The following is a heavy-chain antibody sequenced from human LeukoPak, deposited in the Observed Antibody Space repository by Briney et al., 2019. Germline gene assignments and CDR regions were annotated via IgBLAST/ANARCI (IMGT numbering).Heavy chain of an antibody. D-gene: IGHD3-22*01. CDR2: IIPIFGTA. V-gene: IGHV1-69*05. Sequence: ASVKVSCKASGGTFSSYAISWVRQAPGQGLEWMRGIIPIFGTANYAQKFQGRVTITTDESTSTAYMELSSLRSEDTAVYYCASIPWAHYYDSSDGNWFDPWGQGTLVTVSS. CDR1: GGTFSSYA. J-gene: IGHJ5*02. CDR3: ASIPWAHYYDSSDGNWFDP.